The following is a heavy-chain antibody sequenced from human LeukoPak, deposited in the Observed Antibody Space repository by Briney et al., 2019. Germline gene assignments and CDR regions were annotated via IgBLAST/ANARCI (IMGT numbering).Heavy chain of an antibody. CDR2: IWYEGSNT. CDR3: ATDGPDSGNYYPDASDF. V-gene: IGHV3-33*01. Sequence: PGGSLSLSCGVSGLPFSSYSMHWARQAPGGGVEGVAAIWYEGSNTYYVDSVKGRLTISRDNSKNALFLQVNSLRGGHRGVYYCATDGPDSGNYYPDASDFWGQGTMVTVSS. D-gene: IGHD3-10*01. J-gene: IGHJ3*01. CDR1: GLPFSSYS.